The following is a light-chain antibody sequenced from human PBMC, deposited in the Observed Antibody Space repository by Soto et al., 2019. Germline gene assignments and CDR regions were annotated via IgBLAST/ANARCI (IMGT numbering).Light chain of an antibody. CDR3: QQYENLPT. Sequence: DIPMTQSPSSLSASVGDRVTITCQASQNIGNYLNWYQQQPGRAPKLLIYDASNSEAGVPSRFRGSGSGTDFTFTISRLQPEDIATYYCQQYENLPTFGQGTRLEL. CDR1: QNIGNY. CDR2: DAS. J-gene: IGKJ5*01. V-gene: IGKV1-33*01.